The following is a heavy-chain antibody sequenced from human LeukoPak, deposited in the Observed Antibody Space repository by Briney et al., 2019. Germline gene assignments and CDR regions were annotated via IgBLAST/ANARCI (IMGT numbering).Heavy chain of an antibody. D-gene: IGHD3-10*01. CDR2: ISYDGSNK. CDR1: GFTFSSYG. CDR3: AKARYYYGSGRSYYFDY. Sequence: GRSLRHSCAASGFTFSSYGMHWVRQAPGKGLEWVAVISYDGSNKYYADSVKGRFTISRDNSKNTLYLQMNSLRAEDTAVYYCAKARYYYGSGRSYYFDYWGQGTLVTVSS. J-gene: IGHJ4*02. V-gene: IGHV3-30*18.